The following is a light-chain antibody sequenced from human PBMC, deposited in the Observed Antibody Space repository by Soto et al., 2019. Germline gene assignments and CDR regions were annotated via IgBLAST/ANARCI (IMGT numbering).Light chain of an antibody. CDR1: SSDIGAYNF. CDR2: DVN. J-gene: IGLJ2*01. V-gene: IGLV2-14*03. CDR3: TSWKTSTTMI. Sequence: QSALTQPASVSGSPGQSITISCTGTSSDIGAYNFVSWYQQHPGKAPKLMLYDVNNRPSGVANRFSGSKSGNTASLTISGLQAEDEADYYCTSWKTSTTMIFGGGTKVTVL.